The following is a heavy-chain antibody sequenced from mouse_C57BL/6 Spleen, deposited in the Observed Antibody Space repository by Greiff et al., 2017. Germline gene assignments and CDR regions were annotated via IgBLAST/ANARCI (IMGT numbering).Heavy chain of an antibody. D-gene: IGHD1-1*01. CDR3: ARPITTLVARGFAY. J-gene: IGHJ3*01. CDR2: INPNYGTT. CDR1: GYSFTDYN. Sequence: EVQLQQSGPELVKPGASVKISCKASGYSFTDYNMNWVKQSNGKSLEWIGVINPNYGTTSYNQKFKGKATLTVDQSSSTAYMQINNLTSEDSAVYYGARPITTLVARGFAYWGQGTLVTVSA. V-gene: IGHV1-39*01.